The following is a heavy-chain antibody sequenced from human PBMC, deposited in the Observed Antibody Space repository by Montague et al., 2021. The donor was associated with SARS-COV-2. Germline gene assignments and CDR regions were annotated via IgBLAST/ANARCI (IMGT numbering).Heavy chain of an antibody. Sequence: SETLSLTCEVSGGSMSGYYWTWIQQSPGKGLEWIGYVHYTGSTKYNPSLKTRVSLSLDTPKNHFSLHLSSVTAADSAIYFCSTAQNTCFIANCVNYFDVWGLGALVTVSS. D-gene: IGHD1-1*01. V-gene: IGHV4-59*01. J-gene: IGHJ4*02. CDR1: GGSMSGYY. CDR3: STAQNTCFIANCVNYFDV. CDR2: VHYTGST.